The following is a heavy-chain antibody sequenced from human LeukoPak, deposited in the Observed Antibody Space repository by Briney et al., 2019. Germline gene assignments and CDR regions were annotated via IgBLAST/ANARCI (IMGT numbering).Heavy chain of an antibody. D-gene: IGHD5-24*01. CDR2: INEYGREI. Sequence: GGPLSLSCVPSGFPFRNHWVIWLRQAPGKGLEGVANINEYGREIHYVDSVKGRFTISRDNAKNPLYLQMNSLSVEDTAVYYCARDYKGWFDYWGQGTLVTVSS. J-gene: IGHJ4*02. CDR3: ARDYKGWFDY. V-gene: IGHV3-7*01. CDR1: GFPFRNHW.